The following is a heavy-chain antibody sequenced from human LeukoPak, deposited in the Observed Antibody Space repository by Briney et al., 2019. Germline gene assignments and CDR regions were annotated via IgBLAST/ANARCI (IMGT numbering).Heavy chain of an antibody. J-gene: IGHJ4*02. CDR1: GGSISSGGYY. CDR2: IYYSGST. Sequence: PQTLFLTCTVSGGSISSGGYYWSWIRQHPGKGLEWIGYIYYSGSTYYNPSLKSRVTISVDTSKNQFSLKLSSVTAADTAVYYCATVDTAMPYYFDYWGQGTLVTVSS. D-gene: IGHD5-18*01. CDR3: ATVDTAMPYYFDY. V-gene: IGHV4-31*03.